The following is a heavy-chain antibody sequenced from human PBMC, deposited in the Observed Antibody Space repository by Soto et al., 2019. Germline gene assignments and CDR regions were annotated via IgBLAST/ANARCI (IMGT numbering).Heavy chain of an antibody. Sequence: ETLSLSYTVFGGTISDLCGRWIRQTPGKAVEWIGYVYSTGNTNYNASLSRRVTMSIDTSKNQFSLTLLSLTAADTAIYYCAKYKRESTVYVSAFRGQGSLLT. CDR2: VYSTGNT. CDR3: AKYKRESTVYVSAF. D-gene: IGHD3-16*01. V-gene: IGHV4-59*08. CDR1: GGTISDLC. J-gene: IGHJ4*02.